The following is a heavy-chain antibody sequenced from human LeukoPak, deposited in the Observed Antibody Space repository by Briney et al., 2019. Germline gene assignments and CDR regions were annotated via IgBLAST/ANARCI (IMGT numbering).Heavy chain of an antibody. J-gene: IGHJ5*02. D-gene: IGHD3-22*01. CDR2: IIPIFGTA. CDR3: AHHDSSRVPLRS. Sequence: ASVKVSCKASGYTFTSYGISWVRQAPGQGLEWMGGIIPIFGTANYAQKFQGRVTITADESTSTAYMELSSLRSEDTAVYYCAHHDSSRVPLRSWGQGTLVTVSS. CDR1: GYTFTSYG. V-gene: IGHV1-69*13.